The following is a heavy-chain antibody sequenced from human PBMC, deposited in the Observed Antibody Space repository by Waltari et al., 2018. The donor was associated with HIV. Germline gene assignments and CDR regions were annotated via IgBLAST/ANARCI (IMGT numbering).Heavy chain of an antibody. CDR3: ARGSFDVTTVTTEAFDI. D-gene: IGHD4-17*01. J-gene: IGHJ3*02. Sequence: EVQLVESGGGLVQPGGSLSLSCAASGFPVSSNYMSWVRQAPGKGLEWVSVIYSGGSTYYADSVKGRFTISRDNSKNTLYLQMNSLRAEDTAVYYCARGSFDVTTVTTEAFDIWGQGTMVTVSS. V-gene: IGHV3-66*02. CDR1: GFPVSSNY. CDR2: IYSGGST.